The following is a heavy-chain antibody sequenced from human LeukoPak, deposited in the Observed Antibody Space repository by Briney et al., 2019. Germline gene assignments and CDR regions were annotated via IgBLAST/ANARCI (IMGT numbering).Heavy chain of an antibody. V-gene: IGHV3-74*01. CDR3: IVVVEPPDSDGFDV. J-gene: IGHJ3*01. CDR1: GFTFGNSW. Sequence: GGSLRLPCAASGFTFGNSWVHWVRQAPGKGLVWVSLINADGSTTSYADSVKGRFTISRDNARNTLSLEMNSLTIEDTAVYYCIVVVEPPDSDGFDVWGQGTMITVSS. CDR2: INADGSTT. D-gene: IGHD1-14*01.